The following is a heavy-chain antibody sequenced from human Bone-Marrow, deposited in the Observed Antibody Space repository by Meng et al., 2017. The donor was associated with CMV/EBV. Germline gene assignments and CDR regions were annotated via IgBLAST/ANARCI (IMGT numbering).Heavy chain of an antibody. D-gene: IGHD3-3*01. J-gene: IGHJ6*02. Sequence: SETLSLTCTVSGGSISSYYWSWIRQPPGKGLEWIGYIYYSGSTNYNPSLKSRVTISVDTSKNQFSLKLSSVTAADTAVYYCARADGYDFWSGYYKPYYYYGMDVWGQGNT. CDR3: ARADGYDFWSGYYKPYYYYGMDV. V-gene: IGHV4-59*01. CDR2: IYYSGST. CDR1: GGSISSYY.